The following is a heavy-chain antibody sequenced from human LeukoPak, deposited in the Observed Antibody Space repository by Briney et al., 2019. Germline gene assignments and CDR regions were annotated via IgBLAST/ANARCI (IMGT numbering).Heavy chain of an antibody. CDR2: INSDGSST. J-gene: IGHJ5*02. D-gene: IGHD2-21*01. CDR3: ARELLRSRWFDP. CDR1: GFTFSSYW. Sequence: GGSLRLSCAASGFTFSSYWMHWVRQAPGKGLVWVSRINSDGSSTSYADSVKGRFTISRDNAKNTLHLQMNSLRAEDTAVYYCARELLRSRWFDPWGQGTLVTVSS. V-gene: IGHV3-74*01.